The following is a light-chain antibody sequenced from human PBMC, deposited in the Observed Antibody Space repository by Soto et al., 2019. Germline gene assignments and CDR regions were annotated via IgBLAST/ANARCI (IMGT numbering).Light chain of an antibody. V-gene: IGLV2-23*01. CDR1: SSDVGSYNL. J-gene: IGLJ2*01. CDR3: CSYAGSPV. CDR2: EGS. Sequence: QSVLTRPASVSGSPGQSITISCTGTSSDVGSYNLVSWYQQHPGKAPKLMIYEGSKRPSGVSNRFSGSKSGNTASLTISGLQAEDEADYYCCSYAGSPVFGGGTKVTVL.